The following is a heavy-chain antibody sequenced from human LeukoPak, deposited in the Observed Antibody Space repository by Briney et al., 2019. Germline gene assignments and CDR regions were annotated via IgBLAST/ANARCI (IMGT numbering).Heavy chain of an antibody. J-gene: IGHJ4*02. CDR1: GFTFSSYG. CDR3: ARDAVLHCSSTSCYSDY. V-gene: IGHV3-33*01. Sequence: GGSLRLSCAASGFTFSSYGMHWVRQAPGKGLEWVAVIWYDGCNKYYADSVKGRFTISRDNSKNTLYLQMNSLRAEDTAVYYCARDAVLHCSSTSCYSDYWGQGTLVTVSS. CDR2: IWYDGCNK. D-gene: IGHD2-2*01.